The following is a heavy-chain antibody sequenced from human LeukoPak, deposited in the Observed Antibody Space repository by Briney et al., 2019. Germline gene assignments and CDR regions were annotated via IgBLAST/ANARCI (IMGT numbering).Heavy chain of an antibody. CDR2: MFYGETT. CDR1: GDSIRSSGYY. J-gene: IGHJ5*02. D-gene: IGHD6-13*01. V-gene: IGHV4-39*01. CDR3: ARLIARIAAAGKNWFDP. Sequence: SETLSLTCAVSGDSIRSSGYYWGWIRQPPGKGLEWIGSMFYGETTSYSPSLQSRVTISLDTSKNQFSLKLSSVTAADTAVYYCARLIARIAAAGKNWFDPWGQGTLVTVSS.